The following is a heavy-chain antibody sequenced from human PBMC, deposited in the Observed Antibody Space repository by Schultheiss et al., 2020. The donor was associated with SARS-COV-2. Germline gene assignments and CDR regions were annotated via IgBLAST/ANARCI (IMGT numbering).Heavy chain of an antibody. CDR2: IWYDGSNK. D-gene: IGHD3-10*01. J-gene: IGHJ4*02. CDR1: GFTFSNYG. Sequence: GESLKISCATSGFTFSNYGMHWVRRAPGKGLDWVAVIWYDGSNKHYADSVKGRFTISRDNSKNTLFLQMNSLRAEDTAMYYCARDDGSGSTRYFDYWGQGTLVTVSS. CDR3: ARDDGSGSTRYFDY. V-gene: IGHV3-33*01.